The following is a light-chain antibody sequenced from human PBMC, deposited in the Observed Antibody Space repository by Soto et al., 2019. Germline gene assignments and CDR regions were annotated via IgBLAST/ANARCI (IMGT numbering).Light chain of an antibody. Sequence: DTRMTQSPSSLSASVGDRVTITCRASQSISNYLNWYQQKPGQAPILLIYTASSLQVGVPSRFSGSGSGTDFTLTISSLQPEDFAVYYCQQSYSTPYTFGQGTKLEIK. CDR3: QQSYSTPYT. V-gene: IGKV1-39*01. CDR2: TAS. CDR1: QSISNY. J-gene: IGKJ2*01.